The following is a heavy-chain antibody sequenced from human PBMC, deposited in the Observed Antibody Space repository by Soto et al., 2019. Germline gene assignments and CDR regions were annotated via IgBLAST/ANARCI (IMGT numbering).Heavy chain of an antibody. CDR2: IYYSGST. V-gene: IGHV4-59*01. CDR1: GGSISSYY. CDR3: ARVPASLDP. Sequence: SETLSLTCTVSGGSISSYYWSWIRQPPGKGLEWIGYIYYSGSTNYNPSLKSRVTISVDTSKNQFSLELSSLTSDDTAVYYCARVPASLDPWGQGTLVTVSS. J-gene: IGHJ5*02.